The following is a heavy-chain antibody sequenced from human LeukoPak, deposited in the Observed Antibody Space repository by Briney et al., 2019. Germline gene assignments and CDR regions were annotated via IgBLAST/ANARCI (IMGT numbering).Heavy chain of an antibody. CDR1: GYTFTSYD. D-gene: IGHD5-24*01. V-gene: IGHV1-8*01. CDR3: ARGDGYNSGAFDI. CDR2: MNHNSGNT. Sequence: ASVKVSCKASGYTFTSYDINWVRQATGQGLEWMGWMNHNSGNTGYAQKFQGRVTMTRNTSRSTAYMELSSLRSEHTAVYYCARGDGYNSGAFDIWGQGTMVTVSS. J-gene: IGHJ3*02.